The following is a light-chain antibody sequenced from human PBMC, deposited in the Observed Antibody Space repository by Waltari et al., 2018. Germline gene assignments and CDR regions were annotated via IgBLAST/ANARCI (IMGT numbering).Light chain of an antibody. CDR3: QQYYDIPYT. V-gene: IGKV4-1*01. CDR2: WAS. CDR1: QSVLHSSNNKNY. Sequence: DIVMTQSPDSLAASLGERATINCKSSQSVLHSSNNKNYLAWHQQKPGQPPKLLIYWASTRESGVPDRFSGSGSGTDFTLTISSLQAEDVAVYYCQQYYDIPYTFGQGTKLEI. J-gene: IGKJ2*01.